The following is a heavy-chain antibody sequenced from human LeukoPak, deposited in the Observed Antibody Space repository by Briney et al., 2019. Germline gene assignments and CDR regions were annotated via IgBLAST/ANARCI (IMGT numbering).Heavy chain of an antibody. V-gene: IGHV3-21*01. CDR1: GFTFSSYS. J-gene: IGHJ5*02. Sequence: SGGSLRLSCAASGFTFSSYSMNWVRQAPGKGLEWVSSISSSSSYIYYADSVKGRFTISRDNAKNSLYLQMNSLRAEDTAVYYCARDLVVVPAAILEVNWFDPWGQGTLVTVSS. CDR3: ARDLVVVPAAILEVNWFDP. D-gene: IGHD2-2*02. CDR2: ISSSSSYI.